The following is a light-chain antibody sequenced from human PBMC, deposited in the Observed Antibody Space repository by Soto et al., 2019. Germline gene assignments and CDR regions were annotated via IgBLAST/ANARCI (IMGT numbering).Light chain of an antibody. CDR1: QSLSSSY. J-gene: IGKJ3*01. V-gene: IGKV3-20*01. CDR2: GAA. Sequence: DILLTQTPGTLSLTPGEGATLSCRASQSLSSSYLAWYQQQPGQAPRLLIYGAASRATGIPDWFSGSGSGIYFTLTISRLEPEDVAVYYCQQYGSSPPFTFGPGTKVDIK. CDR3: QQYGSSPPFT.